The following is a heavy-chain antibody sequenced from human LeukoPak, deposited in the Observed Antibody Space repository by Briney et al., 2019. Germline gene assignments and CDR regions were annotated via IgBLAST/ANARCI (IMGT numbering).Heavy chain of an antibody. J-gene: IGHJ4*02. V-gene: IGHV3-21*03. Sequence: GGSLCPSCAVSGFTLSSDITNWVGQATGKGREWVGSIITIGSSIYSGDSVKGRFTISRDNAKNSLYLQMNRLTAEDSAVYYCARRDISGPRSGYDYGYFDYWGQGTLVTVSS. CDR3: ARRDISGPRSGYDYGYFDY. CDR1: GFTLSSDI. CDR2: IITIGSSI. D-gene: IGHD5-12*01.